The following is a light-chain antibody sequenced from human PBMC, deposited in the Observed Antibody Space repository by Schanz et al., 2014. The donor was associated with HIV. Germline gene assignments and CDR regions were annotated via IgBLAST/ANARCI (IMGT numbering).Light chain of an antibody. V-gene: IGLV2-8*01. CDR1: TSDVGGYNY. CDR3: SSYAGNNNVL. Sequence: QSVLTQPPSASGSPGQSVTISCTGTTSDVGGYNYVSWYQQHPGRAPQLLIYEVTKRPSLVPDRFSGSKLGNTASLTVSGLQAEDDAVYYCSSYAGNNNVLFGGGTKLTVL. J-gene: IGLJ3*02. CDR2: EVT.